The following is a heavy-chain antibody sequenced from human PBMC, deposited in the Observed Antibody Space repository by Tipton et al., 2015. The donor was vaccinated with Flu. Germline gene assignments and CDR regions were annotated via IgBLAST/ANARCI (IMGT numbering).Heavy chain of an antibody. J-gene: IGHJ4*02. D-gene: IGHD2-21*01. Sequence: SGFTFSGYGMHWVRQAPGKGLEWVAFIRHDESDKYYADSVRGRFTISRDNAQNSLYLQMNSLRAEDTAVYYCAKEGYNGGNYYPPWDYWGQGTLVTVSS. CDR1: GFTFSGYG. CDR2: IRHDESDK. V-gene: IGHV3-30*02. CDR3: AKEGYNGGNYYPPWDY.